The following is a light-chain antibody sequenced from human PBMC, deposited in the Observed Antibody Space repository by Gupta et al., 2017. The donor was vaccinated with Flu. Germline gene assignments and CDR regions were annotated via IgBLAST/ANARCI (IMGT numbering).Light chain of an antibody. Sequence: EIVLTQSPGTLSLSPGERATLPCRASQSVSTSYLAWYQQKPGQAPRLLIYGTFNRATGIPDRFIGGGSGTDFTLTISRLEPEDSAVYSCQQYGSLPSTFGQGTKLEIK. V-gene: IGKV3-20*01. CDR2: GTF. J-gene: IGKJ2*01. CDR1: QSVSTSY. CDR3: QQYGSLPST.